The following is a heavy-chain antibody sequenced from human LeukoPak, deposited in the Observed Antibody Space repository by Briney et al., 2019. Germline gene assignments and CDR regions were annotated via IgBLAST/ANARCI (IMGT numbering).Heavy chain of an antibody. V-gene: IGHV1-2*06. D-gene: IGHD5-12*01. Sequence: GASVKVSCKTSGYTFTGYFIHWVRQAPGQGLEWMGRITPNTGDADYAQNFRGRVTMTRDTSIGTAYMELSRLRFDDTAVYYCARESRVSGGGRWFDPWGQGTLVTVSS. J-gene: IGHJ5*02. CDR3: ARESRVSGGGRWFDP. CDR1: GYTFTGYF. CDR2: ITPNTGDA.